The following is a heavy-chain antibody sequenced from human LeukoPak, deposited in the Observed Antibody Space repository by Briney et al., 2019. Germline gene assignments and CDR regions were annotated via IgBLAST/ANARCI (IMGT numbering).Heavy chain of an antibody. J-gene: IGHJ4*02. D-gene: IGHD5-12*01. CDR1: GGSFSAHY. CDR2: INHVGST. Sequence: PSETLSLTCAVYGGSFSAHYWSWIRQPPGKGLEWIGEINHVGSTNYNPSLKSRVTISVDTSKNQFSLKLSSVTAADTAVYYCARAAGFTGCWGQGILVTVS. CDR3: ARAAGFTGC. V-gene: IGHV4-34*01.